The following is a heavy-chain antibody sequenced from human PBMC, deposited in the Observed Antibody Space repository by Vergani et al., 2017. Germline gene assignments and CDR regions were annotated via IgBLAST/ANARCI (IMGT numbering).Heavy chain of an antibody. CDR3: ARDKRYSGSYSDY. CDR1: GFTFSRYA. J-gene: IGHJ4*02. Sequence: QVQLVESGGGVVQPGRSLRLSCAASGFTFSRYAIHWVRQAPGKGLEWVAVISYDGSNKYYADSVKGRFTISRDNSKNTLYLQMNSLRAEDTAVYYCARDKRYSGSYSDYWGQGTLVTVSS. V-gene: IGHV3-30-3*01. CDR2: ISYDGSNK. D-gene: IGHD1-26*01.